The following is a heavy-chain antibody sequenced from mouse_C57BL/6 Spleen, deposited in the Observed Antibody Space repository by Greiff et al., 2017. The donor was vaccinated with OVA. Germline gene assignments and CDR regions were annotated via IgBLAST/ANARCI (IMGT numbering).Heavy chain of an antibody. CDR2: IYPGDGDT. J-gene: IGHJ2*01. D-gene: IGHD4-1*01. V-gene: IGHV1-82*01. Sequence: QVQLKESGPELVKPGASVKISCKASGYAFSSSWMNWVKQRPGKGLEWIGRIYPGDGDTNYNGKFKGKATLTADKSSSTAYMQLSSLTSEDSAVYFCARELGIDYWGQGTTLTVSS. CDR1: GYAFSSSW. CDR3: ARELGIDY.